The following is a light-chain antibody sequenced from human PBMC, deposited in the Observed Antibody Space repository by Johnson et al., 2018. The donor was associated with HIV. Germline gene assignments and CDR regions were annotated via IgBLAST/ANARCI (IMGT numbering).Light chain of an antibody. J-gene: IGLJ1*01. Sequence: QPVLTQPPSVSAAPGQKVTISCSGSSSNIGNNYVSWYQQLPGTAPKLLIYDNNKRPSGIPDRFSGSMSGTSATLGITGLQTGDEADYYCGTWDSSLSAGEVFGTGTKFTVL. CDR3: GTWDSSLSAGEV. V-gene: IGLV1-51*01. CDR1: SSNIGNNY. CDR2: DNN.